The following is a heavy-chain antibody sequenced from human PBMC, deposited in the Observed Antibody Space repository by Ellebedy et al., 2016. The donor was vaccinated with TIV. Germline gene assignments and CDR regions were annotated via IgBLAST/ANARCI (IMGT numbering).Heavy chain of an antibody. CDR3: AAAHYYFYGKDV. CDR1: GFSFSSYE. Sequence: GESLKISCAASGFSFSSYEMNWVRQAPGKGLEWVSYMSSTGSTIYYTDSVKGRFTISRDNAKNSLYLQMNSLRAEDTAVYYCAAAHYYFYGKDVWGQGTRVTVSS. D-gene: IGHD2-15*01. J-gene: IGHJ6*02. V-gene: IGHV3-48*03. CDR2: MSSTGSTI.